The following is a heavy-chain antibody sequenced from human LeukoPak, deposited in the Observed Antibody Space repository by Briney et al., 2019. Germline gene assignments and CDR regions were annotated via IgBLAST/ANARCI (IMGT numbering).Heavy chain of an antibody. J-gene: IGHJ4*02. Sequence: SETLSLTCTVSGGSISSYYWSWIRQPPGKGLEWIGYIYYSGSTNYNPSLKSRVTISVDTSKNQFSLKLSSVTAADTAVYYCAREVRGYIDYWDQGTLVTVSS. CDR3: AREVRGYIDY. D-gene: IGHD5-18*01. CDR1: GGSISSYY. V-gene: IGHV4-59*01. CDR2: IYYSGST.